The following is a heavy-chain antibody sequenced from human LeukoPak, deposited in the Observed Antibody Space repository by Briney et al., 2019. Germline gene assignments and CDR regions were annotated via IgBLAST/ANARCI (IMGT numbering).Heavy chain of an antibody. CDR2: IYYSGST. Sequence: SETLSLTCTVSGGSISSHYWSWIRQPPGKGLEWIGYIYYSGSTNYNPSLKSRVTISVDASKNQFSLKLSSVTAADTAVYYCARGRYCSADICSGGDAFDIWGQGTMVSVSS. CDR1: GGSISSHY. V-gene: IGHV4-59*11. J-gene: IGHJ3*02. CDR3: ARGRYCSADICSGGDAFDI. D-gene: IGHD2-15*01.